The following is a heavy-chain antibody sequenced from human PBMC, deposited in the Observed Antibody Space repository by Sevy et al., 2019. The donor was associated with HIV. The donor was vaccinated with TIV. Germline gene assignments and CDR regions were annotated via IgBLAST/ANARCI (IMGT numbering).Heavy chain of an antibody. J-gene: IGHJ3*02. Sequence: GGSLRLSCAASGFTFSSYGMHWVLQAPGKGLEWVAVISYDGSNKYYADSVKGRFTISRDNSKNTQVLQMKSLRAEDTAVDYCAKELGYCSSTSCQGEPPHGGDAFDIWGQGTMVTVSS. CDR1: GFTFSSYG. CDR3: AKELGYCSSTSCQGEPPHGGDAFDI. V-gene: IGHV3-30*18. CDR2: ISYDGSNK. D-gene: IGHD2-2*01.